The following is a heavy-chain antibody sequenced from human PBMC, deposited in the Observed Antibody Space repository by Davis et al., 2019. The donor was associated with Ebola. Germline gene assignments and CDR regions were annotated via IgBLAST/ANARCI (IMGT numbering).Heavy chain of an antibody. CDR1: GFTFSSYS. CDR3: ARDFSRVFGVVIPDY. V-gene: IGHV3-48*02. Sequence: GESLKISCAASGFTFSSYSMNWVRQAPGKGLEWVSYISGTSTTIYYADSVKGRFAISRDNAKNSLFLQMNNLRDEDTAVYYCARDFSRVFGVVIPDYWGQGTLVTVSS. CDR2: ISGTSTTI. J-gene: IGHJ4*02. D-gene: IGHD3-3*01.